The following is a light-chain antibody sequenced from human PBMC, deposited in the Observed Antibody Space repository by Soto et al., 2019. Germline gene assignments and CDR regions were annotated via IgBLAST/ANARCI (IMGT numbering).Light chain of an antibody. V-gene: IGKV3-11*01. J-gene: IGKJ2*01. CDR3: QQYENSVMYT. Sequence: EIVLTQSPATLSLSPGERATLSCRASQSVSSYLAWYQQKPGQAPRLLIYDASNRATGIPDRFSGSGSGTDFTLTINRLEPEDFAVYYCQQYENSVMYTFGQGTKLEIK. CDR2: DAS. CDR1: QSVSSY.